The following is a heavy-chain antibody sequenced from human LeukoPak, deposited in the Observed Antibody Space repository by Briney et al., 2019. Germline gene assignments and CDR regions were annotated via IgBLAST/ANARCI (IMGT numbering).Heavy chain of an antibody. CDR3: ARDGEYSYGSFDY. J-gene: IGHJ4*02. D-gene: IGHD5-18*01. CDR2: MNPNSGNT. CDR1: GYTLTSYD. V-gene: IGHV1-8*03. Sequence: ASVKVSCKASGYTLTSYDINWVRQATGQGLEWMGWMNPNSGNTGYAQKFQGRVTITRNTSISTAYMELRSLRSDDTAVYYCARDGEYSYGSFDYWGQGTLVTVSS.